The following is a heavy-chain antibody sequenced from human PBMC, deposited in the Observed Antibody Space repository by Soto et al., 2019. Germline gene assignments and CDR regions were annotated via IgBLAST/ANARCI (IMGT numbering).Heavy chain of an antibody. V-gene: IGHV5-51*01. CDR2: IYPGDSDT. D-gene: IGHD5-12*01. CDR3: ARMVPAQWIRRLYYYYGMDV. J-gene: IGHJ6*02. Sequence: PGESLKISCKGSGYSFTSYWIGWVRQMPGKGLEWMGIIYPGDSDTRYSPSFQGQVTISADKSISTAYLQRSSLKASDTAMYYCARMVPAQWIRRLYYYYGMDVWGQGTTVTVYS. CDR1: GYSFTSYW.